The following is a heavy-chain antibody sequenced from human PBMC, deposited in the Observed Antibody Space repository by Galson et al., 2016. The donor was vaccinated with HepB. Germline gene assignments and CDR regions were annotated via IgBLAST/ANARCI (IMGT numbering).Heavy chain of an antibody. J-gene: IGHJ4*02. CDR1: GFTVSNNF. D-gene: IGHD1-26*01. Sequence: SLRLSCAASGFTVSNNFMRWVRQAPGKGLEWVSLIYSSGGNHYVDSAKSRCIIFRDNSKNTPYLQMNSLIVEDTAVYYCARGGNYGYTWGLGTLVTVSS. V-gene: IGHV3-53*01. CDR3: ARGGNYGYT. CDR2: IYSSGGN.